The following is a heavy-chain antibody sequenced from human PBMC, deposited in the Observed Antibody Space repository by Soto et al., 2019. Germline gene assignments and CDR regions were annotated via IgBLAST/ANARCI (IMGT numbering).Heavy chain of an antibody. V-gene: IGHV1-18*04. CDR1: GYTFTSDR. D-gene: IGHD2-21*01. CDR2: ISGYNGNT. Sequence: QVQLVQSGAEVKKPGASVKVSCRASGYTFTSDRVSWVRQAPGQGLEWMGWISGYNGNTNYAQRFRDSVTLTTDTSTSTASMEQRSLRSDESAVYYCARDADCGGAPGCRAIDVWGQGTTLTVSS. CDR3: ARDADCGGAPGCRAIDV. J-gene: IGHJ6*02.